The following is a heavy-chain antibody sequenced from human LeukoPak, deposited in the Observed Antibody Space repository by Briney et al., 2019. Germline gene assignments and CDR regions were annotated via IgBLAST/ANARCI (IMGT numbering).Heavy chain of an antibody. Sequence: PGGSLRLSCAASAFTFSIYAMDWVRQAPGKGLEWVAAISYDGGNEYYADSVKGRFTISRDNSKNTLYLQMNSLRAEDTAVYYCARMYSGSLDYWGQGTLVTVSS. CDR3: ARMYSGSLDY. CDR1: AFTFSIYA. V-gene: IGHV3-30*14. D-gene: IGHD1-26*01. CDR2: ISYDGGNE. J-gene: IGHJ4*02.